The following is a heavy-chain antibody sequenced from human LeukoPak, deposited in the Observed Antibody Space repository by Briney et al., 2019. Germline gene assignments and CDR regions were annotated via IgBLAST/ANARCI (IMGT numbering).Heavy chain of an antibody. D-gene: IGHD5-12*01. CDR1: GGSISSSTYY. V-gene: IGHV4-39*07. Sequence: SETLSLTCTVSGGSISSSTYYWGWIRQPPGKGLEWIGTIYYSGSAYYNPSLKSRVTISVDTSKNRFSPKVSSVTAADTAVYYCARVSSVWIKDYYYYMDVWGKGTTVTVSS. CDR2: IYYSGSA. CDR3: ARVSSVWIKDYYYYMDV. J-gene: IGHJ6*03.